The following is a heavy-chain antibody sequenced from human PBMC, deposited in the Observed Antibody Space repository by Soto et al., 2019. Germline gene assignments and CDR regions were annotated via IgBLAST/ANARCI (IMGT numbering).Heavy chain of an antibody. J-gene: IGHJ4*02. CDR1: GGSFSGYY. CDR2: INHSGST. V-gene: IGHV4-34*01. D-gene: IGHD4-4*01. Sequence: QVQLQQWGAGLLKPSETLSLTCAVYGGSFSGYYWSWIRQPPGKGLEWIGEINHSGSTNYNPSLKSRVTISVDTSKNQFSLKLSSVTAADTAVYYCARGRNSISIDYWGQGTLVTVSS. CDR3: ARGRNSISIDY.